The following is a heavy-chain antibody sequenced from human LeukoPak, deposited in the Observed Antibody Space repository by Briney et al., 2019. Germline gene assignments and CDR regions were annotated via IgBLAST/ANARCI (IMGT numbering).Heavy chain of an antibody. Sequence: PGGSLRLSCAASGLSLSNAWMRWVRQAPGKGLEGVGRIKSKSDGGTTDYAAHVKGRFTISRDDSKNTLSLQMNSLETEDTAVYYCTTDPAVATAFDCWGQGTLVIVSS. CDR2: IKSKSDGGTT. CDR1: GLSLSNAW. D-gene: IGHD6-19*01. CDR3: TTDPAVATAFDC. V-gene: IGHV3-15*01. J-gene: IGHJ4*02.